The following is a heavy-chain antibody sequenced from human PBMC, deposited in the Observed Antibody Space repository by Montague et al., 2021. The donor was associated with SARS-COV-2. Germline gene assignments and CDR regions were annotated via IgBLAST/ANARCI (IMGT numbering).Heavy chain of an antibody. CDR3: ARNAYNHYGLDV. Sequence: SETLSLTCSVSGGSLSTYYWSWIWQPPGQGLEWIGYIDDSGTTRYNPSLRSRATISLDLSKNQFSLDLNSVTASDTAVYYCARNAYNHYGLDVWGQGTTVTVSS. V-gene: IGHV4-59*08. CDR1: GGSLSTYY. J-gene: IGHJ6*02. CDR2: IDDSGTT.